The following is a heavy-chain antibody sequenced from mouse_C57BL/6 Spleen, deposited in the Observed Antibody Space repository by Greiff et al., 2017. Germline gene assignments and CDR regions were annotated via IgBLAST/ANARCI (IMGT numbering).Heavy chain of an antibody. CDR2: IYPGDGDT. V-gene: IGHV1-80*01. Sequence: VQLQQSGAELVKPGASVKISCKASGYAFSSYWMNWVKQRPGKGLGWIGQIYPGDGDTNYNGQYKGKATLTADKSSSTAYMQLSSLTSEDSAVYFCASGGDGNYDFDYWGQGTTLTVSS. D-gene: IGHD2-1*01. CDR1: GYAFSSYW. CDR3: ASGGDGNYDFDY. J-gene: IGHJ2*01.